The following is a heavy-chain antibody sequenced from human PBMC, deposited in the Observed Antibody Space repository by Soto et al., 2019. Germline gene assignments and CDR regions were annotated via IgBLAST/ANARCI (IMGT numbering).Heavy chain of an antibody. Sequence: QVQLVQSGAEVKKPGSSVKVSCKASGGTFSNFAISWVRQAPGQGLEWMGGFIPIFGTLNYAQRFQGRITMSSDESTSTAYMELSRLRSEEKAVYYCARFEQLVLHWGQGTLVTVSS. J-gene: IGHJ4*02. CDR3: ARFEQLVLH. CDR1: GGTFSNFA. CDR2: FIPIFGTL. V-gene: IGHV1-69*01. D-gene: IGHD6-13*01.